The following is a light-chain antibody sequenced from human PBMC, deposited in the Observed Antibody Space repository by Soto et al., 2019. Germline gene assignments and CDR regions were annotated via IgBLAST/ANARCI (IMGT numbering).Light chain of an antibody. Sequence: DIQMTQSPSSVSASVGDRVTITCRASQNISTWLAWFQQKPGEAPRLLIYNASTLHSGVPSRFSGSGPGTDFTLTICSLQPEDFATYYCQQGNSFPLTFGGGTKVEIK. CDR1: QNISTW. V-gene: IGKV1-12*01. CDR2: NAS. J-gene: IGKJ4*01. CDR3: QQGNSFPLT.